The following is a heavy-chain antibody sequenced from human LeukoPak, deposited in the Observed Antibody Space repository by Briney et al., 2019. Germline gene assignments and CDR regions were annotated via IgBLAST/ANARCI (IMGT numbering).Heavy chain of an antibody. Sequence: ASVKVSCKASGYTFTSYGISWVRQAPGQELEWMGWISAYNGNTNYAQNFQGRVTFISNTSATTAFMELSSLRSEDAAVYYCARDSGSGNNDYWGQGTLVTVSP. D-gene: IGHD1-26*01. V-gene: IGHV1-18*01. CDR2: ISAYNGNT. CDR1: GYTFTSYG. CDR3: ARDSGSGNNDY. J-gene: IGHJ4*02.